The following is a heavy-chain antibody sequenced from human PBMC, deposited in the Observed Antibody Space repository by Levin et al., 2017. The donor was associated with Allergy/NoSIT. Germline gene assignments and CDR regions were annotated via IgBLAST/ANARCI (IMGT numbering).Heavy chain of an antibody. CDR3: ASANYDSSGYWKSPDY. CDR2: IYSGGST. J-gene: IGHJ4*02. CDR1: GFTVSSNY. D-gene: IGHD3-22*01. Sequence: GESLKISCAASGFTVSSNYMSWVRQAPGKGLEWVSVIYSGGSTYYADSVKGRFTISRDNSKNTLYLQMNSLRAEDTAVYYCASANYDSSGYWKSPDYWGQGTLVTVSS. V-gene: IGHV3-53*01.